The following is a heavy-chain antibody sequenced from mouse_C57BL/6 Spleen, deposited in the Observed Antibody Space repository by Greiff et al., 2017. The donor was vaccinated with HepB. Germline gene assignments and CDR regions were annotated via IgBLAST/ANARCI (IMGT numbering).Heavy chain of an antibody. D-gene: IGHD1-2*01. Sequence: VQLQQSGPGLVKPSQSLSLTCTVTGYSITSGYGWNWIRQFPGNKLEWMGYISYSGSTNYNPSLKSRISITRDTSKNPFFLQLNSVTTEDTATHYCARTARIKYWGQGTTLTVSS. CDR2: ISYSGST. V-gene: IGHV3-2*02. CDR1: GYSITSGYG. CDR3: ARTARIKY. J-gene: IGHJ2*01.